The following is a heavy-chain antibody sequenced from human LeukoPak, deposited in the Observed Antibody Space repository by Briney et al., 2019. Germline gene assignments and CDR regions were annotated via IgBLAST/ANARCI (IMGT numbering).Heavy chain of an antibody. V-gene: IGHV3-7*01. CDR1: GFTFSSYR. J-gene: IGHJ4*02. CDR3: ARGFRGWYAEGFDY. Sequence: GGSLRRSCAASGFTFSSYRMSSVRQAPAKGLEWVANIKQDGSEKYYVDSVKGRFTISRDNAKNSMYLQMNSLRAEDTAVYYCARGFRGWYAEGFDYWGQGTLVTVSS. CDR2: IKQDGSEK. D-gene: IGHD6-19*01.